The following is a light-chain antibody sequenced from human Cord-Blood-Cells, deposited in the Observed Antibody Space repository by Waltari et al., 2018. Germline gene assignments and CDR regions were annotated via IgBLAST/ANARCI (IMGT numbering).Light chain of an antibody. CDR2: RNN. J-gene: IGLJ3*02. CDR1: SSNIGSNY. CDR3: AAWDDSLSGV. V-gene: IGLV1-47*01. Sequence: QSVLTQPPSASGTPGQRVTISCSGRSSNIGSNYVYWYQQLPGTAPKLLIYRNNQRPSGVPDLFSGSKSGTSASLAISGLRSEDEADYYCAAWDDSLSGVFGGGTKLTVL.